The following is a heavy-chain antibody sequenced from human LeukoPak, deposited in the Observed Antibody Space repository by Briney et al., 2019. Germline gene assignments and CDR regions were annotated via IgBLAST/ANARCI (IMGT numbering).Heavy chain of an antibody. CDR3: ARGGVQKYYYDSSGYYYPLDY. J-gene: IGHJ4*02. V-gene: IGHV1-2*02. CDR1: GYTFTGYY. CDR2: INPNSGGT. D-gene: IGHD3-22*01. Sequence: ASVKVSCKASGYTFTGYYMHWVRQAPGQGLEWMGWINPNSGGTNYAQKFQGRVTMTRDTSISTAYMELSRLRSDDTAVYYCARGGVQKYYYDSSGYYYPLDYWGQGTLVTVSS.